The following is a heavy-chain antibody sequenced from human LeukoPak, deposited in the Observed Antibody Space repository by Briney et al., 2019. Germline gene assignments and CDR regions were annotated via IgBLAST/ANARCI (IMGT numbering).Heavy chain of an antibody. D-gene: IGHD4-17*01. J-gene: IGHJ4*02. V-gene: IGHV3-48*02. CDR1: GFTFSAYN. Sequence: PGGSLRLSCAASGFTFSAYNMNWVRQAPGKGLEWVSYISSSNSIIYYADSVKGRFTISRDNAKNSLYLQMNSLRDEDTAVYYCARDPRDYGYFDYWGQGTLVTVSS. CDR2: ISSSNSII. CDR3: ARDPRDYGYFDY.